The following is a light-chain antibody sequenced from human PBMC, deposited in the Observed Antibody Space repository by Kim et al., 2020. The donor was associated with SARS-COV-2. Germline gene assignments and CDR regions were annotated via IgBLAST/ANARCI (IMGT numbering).Light chain of an antibody. CDR2: DVN. CDR3: CSYGGKYNAV. CDR1: NSDVGGYNY. J-gene: IGLJ2*01. Sequence: QSALTQSPSVSGSPGQSVTISCTGTNSDVGGYNYVSWYQQYPGKVPKLLIYDVNKRPSGVHDRFSGSKSANTASLTISGLQAEDEADYYCCSYGGKYNAVFGGGTKVTVL. V-gene: IGLV2-11*01.